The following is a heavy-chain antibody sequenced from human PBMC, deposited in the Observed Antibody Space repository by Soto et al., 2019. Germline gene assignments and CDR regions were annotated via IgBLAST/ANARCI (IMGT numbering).Heavy chain of an antibody. Sequence: EVQLVESGGGLVKPGGSLRLSCAASGFMFSSYTMNWVRQAPGKGLEWVSSITSSGRYIYYADSLKGRFTISRDNAKNXLYLQMNSLKAEDTAVYYCARDVDASGSYYNPFDYWGQGTLVTVSS. V-gene: IGHV3-21*01. CDR3: ARDVDASGSYYNPFDY. D-gene: IGHD3-10*01. CDR2: ITSSGRYI. J-gene: IGHJ4*02. CDR1: GFMFSSYT.